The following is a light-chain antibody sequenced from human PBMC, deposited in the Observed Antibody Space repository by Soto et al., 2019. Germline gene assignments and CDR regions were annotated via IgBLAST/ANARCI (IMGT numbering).Light chain of an antibody. Sequence: DIHMTQSQSAVSASAGESVTITSRASQDVTSGLAWYQQKPGKAPKLLIKDASTLQSGVPSRFSGSGSGTDFTLTISSLQPDDFATYYCQQYTNYPWTFGQGTKVDIK. J-gene: IGKJ1*01. CDR2: DAS. CDR1: QDVTSG. V-gene: IGKV1D-16*01. CDR3: QQYTNYPWT.